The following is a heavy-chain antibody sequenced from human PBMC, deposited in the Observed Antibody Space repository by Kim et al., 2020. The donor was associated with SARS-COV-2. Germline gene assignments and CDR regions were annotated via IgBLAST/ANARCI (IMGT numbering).Heavy chain of an antibody. D-gene: IGHD5-12*01. CDR3: AKFMGRGYSGYDWAFDI. Sequence: VKSRFTISRDNSKNSLYLQMNSLRTEDTALYYCAKFMGRGYSGYDWAFDIWGQGTMVTVSS. V-gene: IGHV3-43*01. J-gene: IGHJ3*02.